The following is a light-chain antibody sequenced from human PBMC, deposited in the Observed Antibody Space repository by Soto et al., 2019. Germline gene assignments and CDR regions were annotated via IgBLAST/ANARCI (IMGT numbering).Light chain of an antibody. CDR3: MQALQTPMYT. Sequence: DIVMTQSPLSVPVTPGEPASISCRSSQSLLHSNGYNYLDWYLQKPGQSPQLLIYLGSNRASGVPDRFSGSGSGTEFTLKISRVEADDVGVYYCMQALQTPMYTFGQGTKVDIK. V-gene: IGKV2-28*01. CDR2: LGS. J-gene: IGKJ2*01. CDR1: QSLLHSNGYNY.